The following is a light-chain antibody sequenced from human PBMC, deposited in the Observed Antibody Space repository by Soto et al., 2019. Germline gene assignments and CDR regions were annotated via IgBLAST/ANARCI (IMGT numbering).Light chain of an antibody. CDR1: QTISSW. CDR3: QQRSNWPSIT. J-gene: IGKJ5*01. CDR2: KAS. Sequence: DIQMTQSPSTLSGSVGDRVTITCRASQTISSWLAWYQQKPGKAPKLLIYKASTLKSGVPDRFSGSGSGPDFTLTISSLEPEDFAVYYCQQRSNWPSITFGQGTRLEIK. V-gene: IGKV1-5*03.